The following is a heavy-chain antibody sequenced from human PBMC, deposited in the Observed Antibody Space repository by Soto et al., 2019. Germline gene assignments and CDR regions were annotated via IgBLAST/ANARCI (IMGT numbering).Heavy chain of an antibody. D-gene: IGHD3-3*01. CDR2: IYSGGST. J-gene: IGHJ4*02. Sequence: GGSLRLSCAASGFTVSSNYMSWVRQAPGKGLEWVSVIYSGGSTYYADSVKGRFTISRDNSKNTLYLQMNSLRAEDTAVYYCASPPVGDFWSGYYDYWGQGTLVTVSS. V-gene: IGHV3-53*01. CDR3: ASPPVGDFWSGYYDY. CDR1: GFTVSSNY.